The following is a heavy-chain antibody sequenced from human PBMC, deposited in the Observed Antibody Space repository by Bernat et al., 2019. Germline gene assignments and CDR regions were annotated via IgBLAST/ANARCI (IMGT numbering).Heavy chain of an antibody. D-gene: IGHD3-10*01. CDR3: AGSKGMVRGVIPQPGWFDP. CDR2: IDHSGST. CDR1: GGSFSGYY. V-gene: IGHV4-34*01. J-gene: IGHJ5*02. Sequence: QVQLQLWGAGLLKPSETLSLTCAVYGGSFSGYYWSWIRQPPGKGLEWIGEIDHSGSTNYNPSLKSRLTISVDKSKNQVSLKLRSVTAANTDVYYCAGSKGMVRGVIPQPGWFDPWGQGTLVTVSS.